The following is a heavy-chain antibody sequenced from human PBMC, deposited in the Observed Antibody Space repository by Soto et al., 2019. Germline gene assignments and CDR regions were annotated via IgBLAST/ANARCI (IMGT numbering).Heavy chain of an antibody. CDR3: AKDYHNIDIVVAVVTTFFDY. J-gene: IGHJ4*02. V-gene: IGHV3-23*01. Sequence: GGSLRLSCAASGFTFSSYAMSWVRQAPGKGLEWVSAISGSGGSTYYADSVKGRFTISRDNSKNTLYLQMNSLRAEDTAVYYCAKDYHNIDIVVAVVTTFFDYWGQGTLVTVSS. D-gene: IGHD2-15*01. CDR1: GFTFSSYA. CDR2: ISGSGGST.